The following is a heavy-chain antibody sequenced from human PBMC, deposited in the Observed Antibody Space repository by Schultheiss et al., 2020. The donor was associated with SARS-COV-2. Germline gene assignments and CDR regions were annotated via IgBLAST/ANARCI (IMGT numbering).Heavy chain of an antibody. D-gene: IGHD6-13*01. J-gene: IGHJ4*02. CDR3: ARGVGVSAAATLGFDY. Sequence: QTLSLTCAVYGGSFSGYYWSWIRQPPGKGLEWIGEINHSGSTNYNPSLKSRVTISVDTSKNQFSLKLSSVTAADTAVYYCARGVGVSAAATLGFDYWGQGTLVTVSS. CDR2: INHSGST. V-gene: IGHV4-34*01. CDR1: GGSFSGYY.